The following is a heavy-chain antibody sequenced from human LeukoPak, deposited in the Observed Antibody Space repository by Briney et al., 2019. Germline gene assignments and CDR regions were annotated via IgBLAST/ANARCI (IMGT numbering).Heavy chain of an antibody. J-gene: IGHJ5*02. CDR2: HYYRGST. CDR1: GYSISSGYY. D-gene: IGHD6-19*01. Sequence: PSETLSLTCTVSGYSISSGYYWGWLRQPPGRELEWIASHYYRGSTHYNPSLASLKSRVTISVDSSKTQFSLKLSSVTAADTAVYYCARHRTGIAVAGALDWFDPWGQGTLVTVSS. V-gene: IGHV4-38-2*02. CDR3: ARHRTGIAVAGALDWFDP.